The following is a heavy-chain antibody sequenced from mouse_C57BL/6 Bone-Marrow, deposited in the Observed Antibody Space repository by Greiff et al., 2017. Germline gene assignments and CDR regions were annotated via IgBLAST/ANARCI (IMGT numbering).Heavy chain of an antibody. Sequence: EVKVIESGGDLVKPGGSLKLSCAASGFTFSSYGMSWVRQTPDKRLEWVATISSGGSYTYYPDSVKGRFTISRDNAKNTLYLQMSSLKSEDTAMYYCARGYYNYFDYWGQGTTLTVSS. CDR2: ISSGGSYT. CDR3: ARGYYNYFDY. J-gene: IGHJ2*01. CDR1: GFTFSSYG. V-gene: IGHV5-6*01. D-gene: IGHD2-3*01.